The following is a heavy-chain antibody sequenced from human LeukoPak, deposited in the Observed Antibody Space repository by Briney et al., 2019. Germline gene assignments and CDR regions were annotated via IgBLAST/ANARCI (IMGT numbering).Heavy chain of an antibody. D-gene: IGHD3-10*01. CDR3: ARHEYYYGSGSYYWFDP. Sequence: SETLSLTCAVYGGSFSGYYWSWIRQPPGKGLEWIGEINHSGSTNYNPSLKSRVAISVDTSKNQFSLKLSSVTAADTAVYYCARHEYYYGSGSYYWFDPWGQGTRVTVSS. J-gene: IGHJ5*02. V-gene: IGHV4-34*01. CDR2: INHSGST. CDR1: GGSFSGYY.